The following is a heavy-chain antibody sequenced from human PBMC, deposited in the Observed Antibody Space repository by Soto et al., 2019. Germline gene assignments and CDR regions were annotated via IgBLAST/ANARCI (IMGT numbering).Heavy chain of an antibody. D-gene: IGHD3-3*01. CDR2: IYYSGST. V-gene: IGHV4-30-4*01. J-gene: IGHJ3*02. CDR1: GGSISSGDYY. Sequence: QVQLRESGPGLVKPSQTLSLTCTVSGGSISSGDYYWSWIRQPPGKGLEWIGNIYYSGSTYYNPSLKSRVTRSVYTSKNQFSLKLSSVTAADTAVYYCARAGRFLEWPDAFDIWGQGTMVTVS. CDR3: ARAGRFLEWPDAFDI.